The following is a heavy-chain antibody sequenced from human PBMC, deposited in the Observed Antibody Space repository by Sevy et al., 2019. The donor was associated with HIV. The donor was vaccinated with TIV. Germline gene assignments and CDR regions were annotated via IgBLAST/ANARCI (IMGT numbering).Heavy chain of an antibody. CDR3: AXVDVVVPVAXYGLDV. D-gene: IGHD2-2*01. V-gene: IGHV3-23*01. CDR2: ISRSGSST. J-gene: IGHJ6*02. CDR1: GFTFSNYA. Sequence: GGSLRLSCAASGFTFSNYAMSWVRQAPGKGLEWVSSISRSGSSTDYADSVKGRFTISRDNSMNTLYLQMNSLRAEDTAVYYCAXVDVVVPVAXYGLDVWGQGTTVTVSS.